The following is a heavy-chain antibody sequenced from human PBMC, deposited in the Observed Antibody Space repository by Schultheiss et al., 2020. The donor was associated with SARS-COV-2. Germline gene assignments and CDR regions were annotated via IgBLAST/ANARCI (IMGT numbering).Heavy chain of an antibody. Sequence: SVKVSCKASGFTFTSSAVQWVRQARGQRLEWIGWIVVGSGNTNYAQKFQERVTITRDMSTSTAYMELSSLRSEDTAVYYCARDRYDFWSGYVSYWYFDLWGRRTLVTVSS. V-gene: IGHV1-58*01. CDR2: IVVGSGNT. CDR3: ARDRYDFWSGYVSYWYFDL. D-gene: IGHD3-3*01. J-gene: IGHJ2*01. CDR1: GFTFTSSA.